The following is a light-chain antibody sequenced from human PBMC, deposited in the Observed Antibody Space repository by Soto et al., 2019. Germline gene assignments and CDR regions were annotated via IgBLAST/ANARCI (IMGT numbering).Light chain of an antibody. CDR2: DAS. J-gene: IGKJ1*01. Sequence: DIQMTQSPSTLSASVGDRVTITCRASQRISSWLAWYQQRPGRAPKLLIYDASSLESGVPSRFSGSGSGTEFTLNISSLQPYDFATYYCQQYNTYSWTFGQGTKVEIK. CDR1: QRISSW. CDR3: QQYNTYSWT. V-gene: IGKV1-5*01.